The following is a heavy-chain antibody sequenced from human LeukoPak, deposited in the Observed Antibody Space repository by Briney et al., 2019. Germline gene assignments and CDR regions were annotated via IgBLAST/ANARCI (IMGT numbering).Heavy chain of an antibody. CDR3: ARGDPQLVHLGCYDY. CDR2: IIPILGIA. Sequence: ASVKVSCKASGGTFSSYAISWVRQAPGQGLEWMGRIIPILGIANYAQKFQGRVTITADKSTSTAYMELSSLRSEDTAVYYCARGDPQLVHLGCYDYWGQGTLVTVSS. D-gene: IGHD6-6*01. CDR1: GGTFSSYA. V-gene: IGHV1-69*04. J-gene: IGHJ4*02.